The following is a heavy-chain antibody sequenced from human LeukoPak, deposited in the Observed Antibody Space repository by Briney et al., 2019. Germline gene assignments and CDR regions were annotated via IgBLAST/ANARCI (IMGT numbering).Heavy chain of an antibody. CDR1: GFTFSSYS. CDR3: ARGPRATGSYYFDY. CDR2: ISSSSSYI. D-gene: IGHD1-26*01. Sequence: GGSLRLSCAASGFTFSSYSMSWVRQAPGKGLEWVSSISSSSSYIYYADSVKGRFTISRDNAKNSLYLQMNSLRAEDTAVYYCARGPRATGSYYFDYWGQGTLVTVSS. J-gene: IGHJ4*02. V-gene: IGHV3-21*01.